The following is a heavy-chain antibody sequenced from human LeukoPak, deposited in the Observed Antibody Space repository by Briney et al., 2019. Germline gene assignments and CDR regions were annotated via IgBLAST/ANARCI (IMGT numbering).Heavy chain of an antibody. J-gene: IGHJ2*01. V-gene: IGHV3-30*18. CDR2: ISYYGGNK. D-gene: IGHD3-9*01. CDR1: GFTFSTYG. CDR3: AKELTGWYFDL. Sequence: PGGSLRLSCTASGFTFSTYGMHWVRQAPGKGLEWVALISYYGGNKYYADSVKGRFTISRDNSKNTLYLQMNTLRAEDTAVYYCAKELTGWYFDLWGRGTLVTVSS.